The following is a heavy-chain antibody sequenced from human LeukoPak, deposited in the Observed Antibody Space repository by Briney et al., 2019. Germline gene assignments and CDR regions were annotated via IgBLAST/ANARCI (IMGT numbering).Heavy chain of an antibody. V-gene: IGHV4-31*03. CDR1: GGSISSGGYY. J-gene: IGHJ4*02. Sequence: SQTLSLTCTVSGGSISSGGYYWSWIRQHPGKGLEWIGYIYYSGSTYYNPSLKSRVTISVDTSKNQFSLKLSSVTAADTAVYYCARDSREDFWSGGYDYWGQGTLVTVSS. CDR2: IYYSGST. CDR3: ARDSREDFWSGGYDY. D-gene: IGHD3-3*01.